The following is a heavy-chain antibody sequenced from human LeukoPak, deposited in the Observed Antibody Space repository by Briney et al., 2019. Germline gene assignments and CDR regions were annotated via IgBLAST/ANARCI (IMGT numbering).Heavy chain of an antibody. CDR3: ARDYGDY. CDR1: GFTYGYYW. J-gene: IGHJ4*02. V-gene: IGHV3-7*01. Sequence: GGSLRLSCEPSGFTYGYYWMTWVRQAPGKGLEWVANINQYGNETYYVDSVKGRFFIFRDNVKNSLCLQMNRLRAEDTAVYYCARDYGDYWGQGTLVTVSS. CDR2: INQYGNET. D-gene: IGHD4-17*01.